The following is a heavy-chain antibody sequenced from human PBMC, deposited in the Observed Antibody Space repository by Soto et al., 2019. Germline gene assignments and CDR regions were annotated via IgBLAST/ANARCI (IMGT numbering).Heavy chain of an antibody. J-gene: IGHJ4*02. Sequence: GSLRLSCAASGFTFSSYAMSWVRQAPGKGLEWVSAISGSGGSTYYADSVKGRFTISRDNSKNTLYLQMNSLRAEDTAVYYCAKDTRFLEWLSYFDYWGQGTLVTVSS. CDR2: ISGSGGST. D-gene: IGHD3-3*01. CDR1: GFTFSSYA. V-gene: IGHV3-23*01. CDR3: AKDTRFLEWLSYFDY.